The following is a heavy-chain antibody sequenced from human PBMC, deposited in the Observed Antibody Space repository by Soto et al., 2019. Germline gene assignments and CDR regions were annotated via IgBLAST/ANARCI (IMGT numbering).Heavy chain of an antibody. D-gene: IGHD5-12*01. CDR2: INPNSGGT. Sequence: ASVKVSCKASGYTFTGYYMHWVRQAPGQGLEWMGWINPNSGGTNYAQKFQGWVTMTRDTSISTAYMELSRLRSDDTAVYYCAREGGYSGYDSRGPYYYYYGMDVWGQGTTVTVSS. J-gene: IGHJ6*02. CDR1: GYTFTGYY. CDR3: AREGGYSGYDSRGPYYYYYGMDV. V-gene: IGHV1-2*04.